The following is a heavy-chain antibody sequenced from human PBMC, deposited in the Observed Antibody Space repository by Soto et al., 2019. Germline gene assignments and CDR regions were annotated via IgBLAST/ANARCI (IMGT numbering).Heavy chain of an antibody. CDR2: ISARGGSS. J-gene: IGHJ4*02. D-gene: IGHD5-12*01. CDR3: SKGSTEYRASVDH. Sequence: EVQLLESGGGLVQPGGSLRLACAASGFSFSSYAMVWVRQAPGKGLEWVSVISARGGSSYFADSVKGRFTISRDNSKNVLSLEMTSLRAEDTATYFCSKGSTEYRASVDHWGQGTLGFVTS. CDR1: GFSFSSYA. V-gene: IGHV3-23*01.